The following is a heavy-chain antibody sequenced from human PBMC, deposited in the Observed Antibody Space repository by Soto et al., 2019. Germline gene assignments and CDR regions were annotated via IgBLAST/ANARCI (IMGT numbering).Heavy chain of an antibody. Sequence: GGSLRLSCAASGFTVSSNYISWVRQAPGQGLEWGSVIYSGGSTYYADSVKGRFTISRDNSKDTLYLQMNSLRAEDTAVYYCARDLRSDRLYDSSGYYHWGQGTLVTVSS. J-gene: IGHJ5*02. D-gene: IGHD3-22*01. CDR2: IYSGGST. V-gene: IGHV3-53*01. CDR1: GFTVSSNY. CDR3: ARDLRSDRLYDSSGYYH.